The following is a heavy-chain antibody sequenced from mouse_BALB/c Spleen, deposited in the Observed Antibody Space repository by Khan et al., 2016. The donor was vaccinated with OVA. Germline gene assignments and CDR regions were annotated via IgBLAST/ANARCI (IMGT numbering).Heavy chain of an antibody. J-gene: IGHJ4*01. CDR2: IWSGGST. V-gene: IGHV2-6-4*01. D-gene: IGHD1-1*01. CDR1: GFSLSRYS. CDR3: ARAYGSSLGYYAMDY. Sequence: VQLKESGPGLVAPSQSLSITCTVSGFSLSRYSVHWIRQPPGKGLEWLGMIWSGGSTDYNSALKSRLSISKDNSKSQVFLKMNSLQTDDTAMYYGARAYGSSLGYYAMDYWGQGTSVTVSS.